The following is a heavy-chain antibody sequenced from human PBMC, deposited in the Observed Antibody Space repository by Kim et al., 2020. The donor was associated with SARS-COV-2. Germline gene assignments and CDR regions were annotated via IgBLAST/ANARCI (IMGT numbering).Heavy chain of an antibody. J-gene: IGHJ6*02. CDR1: GYTFTSYY. CDR2: INPSGGST. V-gene: IGHV1-46*01. Sequence: ASVKVSCKASGYTFTSYYMHWVRQAPGQGLEWMGIINPSGGSTSYAQKFQGRVTMTRDTSTSTVYMELSSLRSEDTAVYYCARGYYYGSGYYYGMDVWGQGTTVTVSS. CDR3: ARGYYYGSGYYYGMDV. D-gene: IGHD3-10*01.